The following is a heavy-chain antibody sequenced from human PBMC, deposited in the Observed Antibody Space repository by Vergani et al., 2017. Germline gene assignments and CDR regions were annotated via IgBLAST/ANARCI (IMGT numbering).Heavy chain of an antibody. CDR3: ARAAGYCSSTSCAYWFDP. Sequence: EVQLLESGGGLVQPGGSLRLSCAASGFTFSSYAMSWVRQAPGKGLEWVSAISGSGGSTYYADSVKGRFTISRDNSKNTLYLQMNSLRAEDTAVYYCARAAGYCSSTSCAYWFDPWGQGTLVTVSS. V-gene: IGHV3-23*01. J-gene: IGHJ5*02. CDR1: GFTFSSYA. D-gene: IGHD2-2*01. CDR2: ISGSGGST.